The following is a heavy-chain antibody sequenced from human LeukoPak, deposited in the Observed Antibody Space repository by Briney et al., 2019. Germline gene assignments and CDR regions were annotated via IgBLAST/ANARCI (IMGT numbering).Heavy chain of an antibody. CDR3: ARLGRSSSWYRLDY. D-gene: IGHD6-13*01. CDR2: IYYSGST. Sequence: SETLSLTCTVSGGSISSYYWSWIRQPPGKGLEWIGYIYYSGSTNYNPSLKSRVTIPVDTSKNQFSLKLSSVTAADTAVYYCARLGRSSSWYRLDYWGQGTLVTVSS. J-gene: IGHJ4*02. V-gene: IGHV4-59*08. CDR1: GGSISSYY.